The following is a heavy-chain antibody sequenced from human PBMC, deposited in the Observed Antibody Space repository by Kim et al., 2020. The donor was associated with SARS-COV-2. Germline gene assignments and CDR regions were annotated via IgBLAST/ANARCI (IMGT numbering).Heavy chain of an antibody. CDR2: ISYDGSNK. D-gene: IGHD2-2*02. J-gene: IGHJ3*02. Sequence: GGSLRLSCAASGFTFSSYAMHWVRQAPGKGLEWVAVISYDGSNKYYADSVKGRFTISRDNSKNTLYLQMNSLRAEDTAVYYCARGGKGVPAAIHAFDIWGQGTMVTVSS. CDR1: GFTFSSYA. CDR3: ARGGKGVPAAIHAFDI. V-gene: IGHV3-30*04.